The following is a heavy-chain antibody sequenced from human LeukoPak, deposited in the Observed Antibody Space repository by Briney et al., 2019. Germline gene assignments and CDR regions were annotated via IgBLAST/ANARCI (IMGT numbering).Heavy chain of an antibody. CDR1: GDSISSTNW. Sequence: PSGTLSLTCAVSGDSISSTNWWSWVRQPPGKGLEWIGEIYHSGITKYNPSLKSRVTISVDTSKNQFSLKLSSVTAADTAVCYCAREGYCSSTSCSQWGQGTLVTVSS. J-gene: IGHJ4*02. CDR3: AREGYCSSTSCSQ. V-gene: IGHV4-4*02. D-gene: IGHD2-2*01. CDR2: IYHSGIT.